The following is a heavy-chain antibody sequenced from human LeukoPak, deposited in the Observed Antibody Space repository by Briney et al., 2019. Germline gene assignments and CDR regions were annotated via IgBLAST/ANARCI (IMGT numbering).Heavy chain of an antibody. CDR2: ISSSGSTI. CDR3: ANDLGWIQLNLG. Sequence: GGSLRLSCAASGFTFSSYEMNWVRQAPGKGLEWVSYISSSGSTIYYADSVEGRFTISRDNSKNMVYLQMNSLRAEDTAVYYCANDLGWIQLNLGRGQGTLVTVSS. D-gene: IGHD5-18*01. J-gene: IGHJ4*02. CDR1: GFTFSSYE. V-gene: IGHV3-48*03.